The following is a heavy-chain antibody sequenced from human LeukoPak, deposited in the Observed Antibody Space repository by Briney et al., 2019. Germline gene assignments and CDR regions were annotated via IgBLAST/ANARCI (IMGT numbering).Heavy chain of an antibody. CDR3: ARNRSYYDFWSGYSSYMDV. V-gene: IGHV3-48*03. CDR1: GFTFSSCG. CDR2: ISNSGSIT. D-gene: IGHD3-3*01. J-gene: IGHJ6*03. Sequence: GGSLRLSCAASGFTFSSCGMNWVRQAPGKGLEWLSCISNSGSITYYADSVKGRFIISRDNAKNSLYLQMNSLRVEDTAVYYCARNRSYYDFWSGYSSYMDVWGKGTTVTVSS.